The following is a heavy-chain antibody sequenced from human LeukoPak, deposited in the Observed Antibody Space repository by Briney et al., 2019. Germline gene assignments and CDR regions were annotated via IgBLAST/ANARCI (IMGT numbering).Heavy chain of an antibody. V-gene: IGHV3-7*01. Sequence: PGGSLRLSCAASGFTFSNNWMTWVRQAPGKGLEWVASVKKDASEKYYVDSVKGRFTISRDNAKNSLYLQMNSLRVEDTAVYYCARGRPEGSSSWWDPFDYWGQGTLVTVSS. CDR1: GFTFSNNW. CDR2: VKKDASEK. CDR3: ARGRPEGSSSWWDPFDY. J-gene: IGHJ4*02. D-gene: IGHD6-13*01.